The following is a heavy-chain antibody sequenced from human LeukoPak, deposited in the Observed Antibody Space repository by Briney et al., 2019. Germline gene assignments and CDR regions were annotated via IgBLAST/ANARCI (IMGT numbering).Heavy chain of an antibody. Sequence: GGSLRLSCAASGFTFSSYDVHWVRQAPGKGLGWVAFIRYDGSNKYYADSVKGRFTISRDNSRNTLYLQMNSLRAEDTAVYYCARAKVSRLIRLVPDYWGQGTLVTVSS. CDR3: ARAKVSRLIRLVPDY. V-gene: IGHV3-30*02. J-gene: IGHJ4*02. CDR2: IRYDGSNK. CDR1: GFTFSSYD. D-gene: IGHD2-8*01.